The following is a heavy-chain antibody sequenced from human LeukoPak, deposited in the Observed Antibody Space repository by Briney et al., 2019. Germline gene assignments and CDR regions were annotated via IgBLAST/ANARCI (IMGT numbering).Heavy chain of an antibody. CDR2: ISWYSRNI. J-gene: IGHJ6*02. CDR3: ARDVWRRAFCYGMDV. CDR1: GFTFDDHA. V-gene: IGHV3-9*01. Sequence: GGSLRLSCVASGFTFDDHAMHWVRQAPGKGLEWVSSISWYSRNIGYADSVKGRFSISRDNAKNTLYLEMNSLRTDDTALYFCARDVWRRAFCYGMDVWGQGTTVAVSS. D-gene: IGHD2-21*01.